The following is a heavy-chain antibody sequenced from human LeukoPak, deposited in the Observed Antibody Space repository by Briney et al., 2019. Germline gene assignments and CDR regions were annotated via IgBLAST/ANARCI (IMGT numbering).Heavy chain of an antibody. D-gene: IGHD3-9*01. CDR2: ISYDGSNK. CDR1: GFTFSSYA. CDR3: ARGRTYYDILTGYGDAFDI. V-gene: IGHV3-30*04. J-gene: IGHJ3*02. Sequence: GGSLRLSCAASGFTFSSYAMHWVRQAPGKGLEWVAVISYDGSNKYYADSVKGRFTISRDNSKNTLYLQMNSLRAEDTAVYYCARGRTYYDILTGYGDAFDIWGQGTMVTVSS.